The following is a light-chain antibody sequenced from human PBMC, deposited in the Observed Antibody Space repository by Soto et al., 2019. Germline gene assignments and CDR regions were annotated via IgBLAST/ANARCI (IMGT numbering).Light chain of an antibody. Sequence: DIQMTQSPSSLSASVGDRVTITCQASHDIKKFLNWFQKKPGKAPKLLIYDASNLQKGVPSRFSGSGSGTHFTFTITSLQPEDVATYYCQRYDSLPPTFGQGTRLDIK. CDR3: QRYDSLPPT. CDR1: HDIKKF. J-gene: IGKJ5*01. V-gene: IGKV1-33*01. CDR2: DAS.